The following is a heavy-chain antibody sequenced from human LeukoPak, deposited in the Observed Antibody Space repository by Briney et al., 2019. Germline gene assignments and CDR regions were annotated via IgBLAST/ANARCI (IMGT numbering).Heavy chain of an antibody. Sequence: SETLSLTCAVYGGSFSGYYWSWIRQPPGKGLEWIGEINHSGSTNYNPSLKSRITMLVDTSKNQFSLKLSSVTAADTAVYYCARGSLYGVNWFDPWGQGTLVIVSS. CDR2: INHSGST. D-gene: IGHD4-17*01. J-gene: IGHJ5*02. V-gene: IGHV4-34*01. CDR1: GGSFSGYY. CDR3: ARGSLYGVNWFDP.